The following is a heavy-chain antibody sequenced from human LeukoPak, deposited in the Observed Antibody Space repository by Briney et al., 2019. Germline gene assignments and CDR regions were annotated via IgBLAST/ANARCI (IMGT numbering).Heavy chain of an antibody. CDR2: IKQDGSEK. J-gene: IGHJ4*02. CDR3: ARARYDSSGCSDY. CDR1: GFTFSSYW. D-gene: IGHD3-22*01. V-gene: IGHV3-7*01. Sequence: PGGSLRLSCATSGFTFSSYWMSWVRQAPGKGLEWVAHIKQDGSEKYYVDSVKGRFTISRDNAKNSLYLQMNSLRAEDTAVYYCARARYDSSGCSDYWGQGTLVTVSS.